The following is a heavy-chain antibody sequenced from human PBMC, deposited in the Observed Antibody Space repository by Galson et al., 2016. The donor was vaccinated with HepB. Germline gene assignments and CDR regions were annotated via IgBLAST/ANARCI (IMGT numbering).Heavy chain of an antibody. D-gene: IGHD2-15*01. CDR2: IKPDGTQK. Sequence: SLRLSCAASGFTFSSYWMCWVRQAPGKGLEWVSNIKPDGTQKYYVDSVKGRFTISRDNAKNSLYLQMNSLRTEDTALYYCAKDRDEDAGGFDVWGQGTTVTVSS. CDR1: GFTFSSYW. V-gene: IGHV3-7*03. J-gene: IGHJ6*02. CDR3: AKDRDEDAGGFDV.